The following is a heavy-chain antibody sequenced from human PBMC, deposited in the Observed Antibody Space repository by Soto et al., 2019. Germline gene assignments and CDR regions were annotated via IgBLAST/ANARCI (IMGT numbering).Heavy chain of an antibody. CDR2: INAGNGNT. D-gene: IGHD3-3*01. CDR3: ARTVTIFGVVIMEIDY. CDR1: GYTFTSYA. Sequence: ASVKVSCKASGYTFTSYAMHWVRQAPGQRLEWMGWINAGNGNTKYSQKFQGRVTITRDTSASTAYMELSSLRSEDTAVYYCARTVTIFGVVIMEIDYWGQGTLVTVSS. V-gene: IGHV1-3*01. J-gene: IGHJ4*02.